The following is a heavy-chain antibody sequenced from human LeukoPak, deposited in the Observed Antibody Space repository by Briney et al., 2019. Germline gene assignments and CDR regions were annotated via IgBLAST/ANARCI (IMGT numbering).Heavy chain of an antibody. Sequence: GGSLRLSCAASGFTFSSYAISWVRQAPGKGLEWVANIKQDGSEKYYVDSVRGRFTISRDNAKNSLYLQMNSLRAEDTAVYYCARDASYYDILTGEYYFDYWGQGTLVTVSS. CDR2: IKQDGSEK. D-gene: IGHD3-9*01. J-gene: IGHJ4*02. V-gene: IGHV3-7*01. CDR1: GFTFSSYA. CDR3: ARDASYYDILTGEYYFDY.